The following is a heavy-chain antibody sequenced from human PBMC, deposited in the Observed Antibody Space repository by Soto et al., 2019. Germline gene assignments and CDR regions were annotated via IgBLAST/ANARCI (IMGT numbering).Heavy chain of an antibody. J-gene: IGHJ5*02. CDR1: GFTFSNYS. V-gene: IGHV3-21*01. D-gene: IGHD6-13*01. CDR3: TRDASRDSSARGWFDP. Sequence: GGSLRLSCAASGFTFSNYSMNWVRQAPGKGLEWVSCISSSGTDIYYTDSVKGRFTISRDNAKNSLHLQMNSLRAEDTAVYYCTRDASRDSSARGWFDPWGPGTLVTVSS. CDR2: ISSSGTDI.